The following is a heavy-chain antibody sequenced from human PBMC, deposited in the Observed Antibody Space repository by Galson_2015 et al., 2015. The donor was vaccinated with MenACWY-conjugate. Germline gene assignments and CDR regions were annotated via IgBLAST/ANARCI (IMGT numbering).Heavy chain of an antibody. V-gene: IGHV3-7*03. J-gene: IGHJ5*02. D-gene: IGHD2-21*01. Sequence: SLRLSCAASGFTVSRYWMTWVRQAPGKGLEWVANINQDGSDKSYVDSVKGRFAISKDNAKNSMFLQMNRLTAEDTAVYYCASSEIVSSWGRGALVTVSS. CDR2: INQDGSDK. CDR1: GFTVSRYW. CDR3: ASSEIVSS.